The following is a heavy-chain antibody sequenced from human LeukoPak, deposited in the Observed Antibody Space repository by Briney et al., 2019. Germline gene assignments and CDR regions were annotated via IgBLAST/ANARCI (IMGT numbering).Heavy chain of an antibody. J-gene: IGHJ5*02. V-gene: IGHV1-2*04. D-gene: IGHD3-3*01. CDR1: GYTFTGYY. CDR3: AREYYDFWSGYYTGIGWIDP. CDR2: INPNSGGT. Sequence: ASVKVSCKASGYTFTGYYMHWVRQAPGQGLEWMGWINPNSGGTNYAQKFQGWVTMTRDTSISTAYMELSRLRSDDTAVYYCAREYYDFWSGYYTGIGWIDPWGQGTLVTVSS.